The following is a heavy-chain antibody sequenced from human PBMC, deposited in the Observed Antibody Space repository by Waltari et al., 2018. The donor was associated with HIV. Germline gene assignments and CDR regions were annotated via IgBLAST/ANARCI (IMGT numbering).Heavy chain of an antibody. CDR2: IKSEGTTT. J-gene: IGHJ4*02. D-gene: IGHD3-9*01. CDR3: ARDLVVLRYFDWLSTYFDY. Sequence: EVQLVESGGGLVQPGGSLRLSCAASGFTFSRYWMHWVRQAPGKGLVWFSRIKSEGTTTTYADSVKGRLTISRDNAKNTLFLQMNSLRAEDTAIYYCARDLVVLRYFDWLSTYFDYWGQGTLVTVSS. V-gene: IGHV3-74*01. CDR1: GFTFSRYW.